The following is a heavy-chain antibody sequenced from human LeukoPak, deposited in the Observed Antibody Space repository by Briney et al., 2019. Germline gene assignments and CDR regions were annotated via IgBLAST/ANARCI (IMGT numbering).Heavy chain of an antibody. D-gene: IGHD3-16*02. CDR3: ARDDAVVIRGEAWQGLGY. Sequence: PGGSLRLSCAASGFTFSDYYMSWIRQAPGKGLEWVSYISSSGSTIYYADSVKGRFTISRDNAKNSLYLQMNSLRAEDTAVYYCARDDAVVIRGEAWQGLGYWGQGTLVTVSS. CDR1: GFTFSDYY. V-gene: IGHV3-11*01. J-gene: IGHJ4*02. CDR2: ISSSGSTI.